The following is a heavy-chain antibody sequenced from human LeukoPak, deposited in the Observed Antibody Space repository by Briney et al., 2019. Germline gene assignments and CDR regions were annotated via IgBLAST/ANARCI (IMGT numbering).Heavy chain of an antibody. J-gene: IGHJ4*02. CDR1: GGSISSYY. D-gene: IGHD1-26*01. Sequence: KPSETLSLTCTVSGGSISSYYRSWIRQPPGKGLEWIGYIYYSGSTNYNPSLKSRVTISVDTSKNQFSLKLSSVTAADTAVYYCARSMVGGDYFDYWGQGTLVTVSS. V-gene: IGHV4-59*08. CDR2: IYYSGST. CDR3: ARSMVGGDYFDY.